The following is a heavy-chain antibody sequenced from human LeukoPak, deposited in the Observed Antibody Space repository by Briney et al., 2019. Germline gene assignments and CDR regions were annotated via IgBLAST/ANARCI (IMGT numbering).Heavy chain of an antibody. CDR3: ARVGGSSGWYSPALLKYYFDY. V-gene: IGHV3-7*01. D-gene: IGHD6-19*01. CDR2: IKQDGNEK. J-gene: IGHJ4*02. CDR1: GFTFSSYW. Sequence: GGSLRLSCAASGFTFSSYWMSWVRQAPGKGLEWVANIKQDGNEKYYVDSVKGRFTISRDNAKNSLYLQMNSLRAEDTAVYYCARVGGSSGWYSPALLKYYFDYWGQGTLVTVSS.